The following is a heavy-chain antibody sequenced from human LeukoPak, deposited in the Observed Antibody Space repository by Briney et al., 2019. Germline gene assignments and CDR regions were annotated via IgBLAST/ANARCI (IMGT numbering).Heavy chain of an antibody. CDR2: ISYDGSNK. J-gene: IGHJ4*02. CDR1: GFTFSSYA. D-gene: IGHD3-22*01. CDR3: ARDNTGYYSGFDY. V-gene: IGHV3-30*04. Sequence: GGSLRLSCAVSGFTFSSYAMYWVRQAPGKGLEWVAVISYDGSNKYYADSVKGRFTISRHSAKNTLYLQMNSLRAEDAGLYYCARDNTGYYSGFDYWGQGTLVTVSS.